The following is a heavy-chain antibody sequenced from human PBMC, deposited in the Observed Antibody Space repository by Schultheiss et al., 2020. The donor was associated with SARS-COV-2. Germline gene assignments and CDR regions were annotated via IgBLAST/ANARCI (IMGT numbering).Heavy chain of an antibody. CDR1: GFTFSSYW. D-gene: IGHD3-3*01. CDR3: ARDQPGIRFLEWSGILY. Sequence: GGSLRLSCAASGFTFSSYWMHWVRQAPGKGLVWVSRINSDGSSTSYADSVKGRFTISRDNAKNTLYLQMNSLRAEDTAVYYCARDQPGIRFLEWSGILYWGQGTLVTVSS. V-gene: IGHV3-74*01. J-gene: IGHJ4*02. CDR2: INSDGSST.